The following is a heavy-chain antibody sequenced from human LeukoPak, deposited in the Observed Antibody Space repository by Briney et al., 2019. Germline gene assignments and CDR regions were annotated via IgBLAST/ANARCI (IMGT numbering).Heavy chain of an antibody. J-gene: IGHJ5*02. CDR3: ARGVRIAAAGPRWNWFDP. Sequence: GASVKVSCKASGYTFTGYYMHWVRQAPGQGHEWMGWINPNSGGTNYAQKFQGRVTMTRDTSISTAYMELSRLRSDDTAVYYCARGVRIAAAGPRWNWFDPWGQGTLVTVSS. D-gene: IGHD6-13*01. CDR1: GYTFTGYY. CDR2: INPNSGGT. V-gene: IGHV1-2*02.